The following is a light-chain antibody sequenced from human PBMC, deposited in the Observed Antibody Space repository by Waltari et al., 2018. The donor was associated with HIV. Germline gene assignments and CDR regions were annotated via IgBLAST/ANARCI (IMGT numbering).Light chain of an antibody. CDR2: DNN. CDR3: GTWDSSLSAV. J-gene: IGLJ3*02. Sequence: QSVLTQPPSVSAAPGQRVTTPCSGSRSNIGNNYVSWYQHLPGAAPKLLIYDNNNRPSGIPDRFSGSKSGTSATLVITGLQTGDEADYYCGTWDSSLSAVFGGGTKLTVL. CDR1: RSNIGNNY. V-gene: IGLV1-51*01.